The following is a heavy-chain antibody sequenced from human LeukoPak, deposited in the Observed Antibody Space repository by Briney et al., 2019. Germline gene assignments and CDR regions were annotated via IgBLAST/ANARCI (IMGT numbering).Heavy chain of an antibody. CDR1: GGSISSYY. D-gene: IGHD3-9*01. J-gene: IGHJ4*02. CDR2: IYYSGST. Sequence: SETLSLTCTVSGGSISSYYWNWIRQPPGKGLEWIGYIYYSGSTNYNPSLKSRVTISVDTSKNQFSLKLSSVTAADTAVYYCARGNVLRYFDWLYPTFDYWGQGTLVTVSS. CDR3: ARGNVLRYFDWLYPTFDY. V-gene: IGHV4-59*01.